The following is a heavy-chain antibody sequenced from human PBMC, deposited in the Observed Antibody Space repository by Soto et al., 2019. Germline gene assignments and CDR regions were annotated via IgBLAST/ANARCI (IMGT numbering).Heavy chain of an antibody. Sequence: EVQLVESGGGLVQPGRSLRLSCTASGFTFGDYAMSWVRQAPGKGLEWVGFIRSKAYGGTTEYAASVKGRFTISRDDSKSIAYLQMNSLKTEDTAVYYCTTSARIAAILSSGYYPDAFDIWGQGTMVTVSS. D-gene: IGHD3-22*01. V-gene: IGHV3-49*04. J-gene: IGHJ3*02. CDR3: TTSARIAAILSSGYYPDAFDI. CDR2: IRSKAYGGTT. CDR1: GFTFGDYA.